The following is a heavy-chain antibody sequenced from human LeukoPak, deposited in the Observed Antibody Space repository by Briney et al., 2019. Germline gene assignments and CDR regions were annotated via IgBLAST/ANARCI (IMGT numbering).Heavy chain of an antibody. Sequence: PSEPLSLTCTVSGGSISSGGYYWSWIRQHPGKGLEWIGYIYYSGSTYYNPSLKSRVTISVDTSKNQFSLKLSSVTAADTAVYYCARDLGYYYYFDYWGQGTLVTVSS. D-gene: IGHD3-22*01. CDR3: ARDLGYYYYFDY. J-gene: IGHJ4*02. CDR1: GGSISSGGYY. CDR2: IYYSGST. V-gene: IGHV4-31*03.